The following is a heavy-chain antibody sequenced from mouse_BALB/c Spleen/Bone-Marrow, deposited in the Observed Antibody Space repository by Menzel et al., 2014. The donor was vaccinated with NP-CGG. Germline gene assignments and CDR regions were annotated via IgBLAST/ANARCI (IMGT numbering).Heavy chain of an antibody. CDR1: GISITTGNYR. V-gene: IGHV3-5*02. Sequence: VQLKESGPGLVKPSQTVSLTCTVTGISITTGNYRWSWIRQFPGNKLEWIGYIYYSGTITYNPSLTSRTTITRDTSKNQFFLEMNSLTAEDTATYCCARELYYFDNWGQGTTLTVSS. J-gene: IGHJ2*01. CDR3: ARELYYFDN. CDR2: IYYSGTI.